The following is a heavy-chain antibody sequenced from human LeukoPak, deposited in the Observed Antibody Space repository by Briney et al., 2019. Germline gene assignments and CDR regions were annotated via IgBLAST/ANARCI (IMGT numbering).Heavy chain of an antibody. CDR1: GFTFGDYA. Sequence: LRLSCTASGFTFGDYAMSWFRQPPGKGLEWIGNIYYTGSTYYNPSLKSRVTISVDTSKNQFSLKVNSVTAADTAVYYCAREPRIRYSLDYWGQGTRVTVSS. J-gene: IGHJ4*02. CDR2: IYYTGST. V-gene: IGHV4-59*12. CDR3: AREPRIRYSLDY. D-gene: IGHD5-18*01.